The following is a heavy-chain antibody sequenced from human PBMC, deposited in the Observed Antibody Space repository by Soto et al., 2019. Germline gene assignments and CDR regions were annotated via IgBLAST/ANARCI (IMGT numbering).Heavy chain of an antibody. CDR2: IYRSGSI. V-gene: IGHV4-38-2*02. Sequence: SETLSLTCAVSGYSISSGYYWGWIRQPPGKGLEWIGSIYRSGSIYYNPSPKSRVTISVDTSKNQFSLKLSSVTAADTAVYYCARDLGYYYDSSGYYDYWGQGTLVTVSS. CDR1: GYSISSGYY. J-gene: IGHJ4*02. CDR3: ARDLGYYYDSSGYYDY. D-gene: IGHD3-22*01.